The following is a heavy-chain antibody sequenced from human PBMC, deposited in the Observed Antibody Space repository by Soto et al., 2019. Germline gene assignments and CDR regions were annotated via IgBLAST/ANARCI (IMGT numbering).Heavy chain of an antibody. CDR2: IWYDGSNK. CDR3: AREGREYCGGDCYPSYYGMDV. J-gene: IGHJ6*02. D-gene: IGHD2-21*02. CDR1: GFTFSSYG. V-gene: IGHV3-33*01. Sequence: PGGSLRLSCAASGFTFSSYGMHWVRQAPGKGLEWVAVIWYDGSNKYYADSVKGRFTISRDNSKNTLYLQMNSLRAEDTAVYYCAREGREYCGGDCYPSYYGMDVWGQGTTVTVSS.